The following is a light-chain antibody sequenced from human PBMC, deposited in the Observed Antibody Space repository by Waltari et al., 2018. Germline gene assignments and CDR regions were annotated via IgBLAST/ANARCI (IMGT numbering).Light chain of an antibody. CDR1: YSNVGNNV. Sequence: QSELTQPPSASGTPGQKVTISCSGRYSNVGNNVVNWYQQFPGTAPKLLIYRSVPRPSGVPDRFSGSKSGTSASLAIIGLRSDDEADYYCASWDDSLNGRWVFGGGTKLTVL. CDR3: ASWDDSLNGRWV. V-gene: IGLV1-44*01. CDR2: RSV. J-gene: IGLJ2*01.